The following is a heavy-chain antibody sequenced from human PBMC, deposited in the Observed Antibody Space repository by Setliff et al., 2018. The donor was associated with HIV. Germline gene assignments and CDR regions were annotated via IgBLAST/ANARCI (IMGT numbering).Heavy chain of an antibody. V-gene: IGHV1-69*05. CDR2: IVPLFGTT. J-gene: IGHJ4*02. CDR1: GDSLSNYV. Sequence: VASVKVSCKASGDSLSNYVITWVRRAPGQGLEWMGGIVPLFGTTNYAQNFQGRLTITTDQIMTTADMELTSLRSEDTAVYYCASGSGYCTKGDCYIGVHRTPDKYYFDSWGQGTLVTVSS. D-gene: IGHD2-8*01. CDR3: ASGSGYCTKGDCYIGVHRTPDKYYFDS.